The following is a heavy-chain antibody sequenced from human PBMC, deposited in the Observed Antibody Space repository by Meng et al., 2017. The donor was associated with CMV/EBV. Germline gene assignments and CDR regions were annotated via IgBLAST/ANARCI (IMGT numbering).Heavy chain of an antibody. CDR3: ARDHRSMDV. Sequence: GESLKISCAASGFTFGSYWMHWVRQAPGKGLVWVSRINSDGSSTSYADSVKGRFTISRDNAKNTLYLQMNSLRAEDTAVYYCARDHRSMDVWGQGTTVTVSS. V-gene: IGHV3-74*01. CDR2: INSDGSST. CDR1: GFTFGSYW. J-gene: IGHJ6*02.